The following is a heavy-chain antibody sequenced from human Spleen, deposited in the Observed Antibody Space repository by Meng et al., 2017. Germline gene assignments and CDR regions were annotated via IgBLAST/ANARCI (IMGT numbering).Heavy chain of an antibody. CDR1: GGSINSGDYY. D-gene: IGHD4-17*01. V-gene: IGHV4-31*01. CDR3: ARRYGASAYNWFDP. J-gene: IGHJ5*02. CDR2: IYYSGST. Sequence: QVQLQDSGPGLVKPSQTLSLTCTGSGGSINSGDYYWSWIRQHPGKGLEWIGYIYYSGSTYYNPSLKSLVTISVDPSKNQFSLMVSSVTAADTAVYYCARRYGASAYNWFDPWGQGTLVTVSS.